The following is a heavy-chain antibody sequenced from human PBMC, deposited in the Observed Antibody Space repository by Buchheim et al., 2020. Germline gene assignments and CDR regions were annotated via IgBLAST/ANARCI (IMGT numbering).Heavy chain of an antibody. CDR2: IWYDGSEE. CDR3: ARGGTSGAFDI. J-gene: IGHJ3*02. V-gene: IGHV3-33*01. D-gene: IGHD1-26*01. CDR1: RFTFSHYG. Sequence: QVHLVESGGGVVQPGRSLRLSCAASRFTFSHYGMHWVRQAPGKGLEWVAVIWYDGSEEYYTDSVKGRFTISRDNSRNTLYLQMNRLIAEDSAVYWCARGGTSGAFDIWGQGT.